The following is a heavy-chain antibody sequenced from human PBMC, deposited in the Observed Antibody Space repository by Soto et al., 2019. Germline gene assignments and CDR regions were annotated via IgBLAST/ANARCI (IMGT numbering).Heavy chain of an antibody. V-gene: IGHV4-39*01. CDR1: GDSITSNSYV. J-gene: IGHJ4*02. Sequence: QLQLQESGLGLVKPSEHRSLTCTVAGDSITSNSYVWAWICQPPWKGLEWIGSIYYSGTTYYNRSLKSRVTISVNRSKNQFSLKLSSVTAADTAVYYGARHFSVDYFDYWGQGAIVTVSS. CDR2: IYYSGTT. CDR3: ARHFSVDYFDY.